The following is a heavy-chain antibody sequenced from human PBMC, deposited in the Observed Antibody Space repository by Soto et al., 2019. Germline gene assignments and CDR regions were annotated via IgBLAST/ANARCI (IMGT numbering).Heavy chain of an antibody. CDR3: ARGLRIVVVVAAPNWFDP. V-gene: IGHV4-34*01. Sequence: PSETLSLTCAVYGGSFSGYYWSWIRQPPGKGLEWIGEINHSGSTNYNPSLKSRVTISVDTSKNQFSLKLSSVTAADTAVYYCARGLRIVVVVAAPNWFDPWGQGTLVTVSS. CDR1: GGSFSGYY. J-gene: IGHJ5*02. CDR2: INHSGST. D-gene: IGHD2-15*01.